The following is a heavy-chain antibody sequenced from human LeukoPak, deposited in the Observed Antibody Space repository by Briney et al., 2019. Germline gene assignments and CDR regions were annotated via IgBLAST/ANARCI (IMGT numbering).Heavy chain of an antibody. CDR1: GFTFSSYG. CDR3: ARDLRTGKYYGMDV. CDR2: IWYDGSNK. V-gene: IGHV3-33*01. J-gene: IGHJ6*02. Sequence: GRSLRLSCAASGFTFSSYGMHWVRQAPGKGLEWVAVIWYDGSNKYYADSVKGRFTISRDNSKNTLYLQMNSLRAEDTAVYYCARDLRTGKYYGMDVWGQGTTVTVSS. D-gene: IGHD7-27*01.